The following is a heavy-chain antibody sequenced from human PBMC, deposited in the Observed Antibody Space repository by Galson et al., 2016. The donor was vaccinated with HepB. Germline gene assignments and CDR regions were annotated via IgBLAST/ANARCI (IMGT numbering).Heavy chain of an antibody. D-gene: IGHD3-22*01. J-gene: IGHJ3*02. V-gene: IGHV3-23*01. CDR1: GFTFSSYA. Sequence: SLRLSCAASGFTFSSYAMNWVRQAPGKGLEWVSAISGSGATTYYADSVKGRFTISRDNSKNTLYLQMNSLRAEDTAVYYCARELVVTPLYDAFDIWGQGTMVTVSS. CDR3: ARELVVTPLYDAFDI. CDR2: ISGSGATT.